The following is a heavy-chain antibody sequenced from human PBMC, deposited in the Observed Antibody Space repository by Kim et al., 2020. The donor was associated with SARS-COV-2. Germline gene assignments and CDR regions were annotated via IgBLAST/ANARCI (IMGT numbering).Heavy chain of an antibody. CDR3: ARGIAAAEVPFDY. J-gene: IGHJ4*02. V-gene: IGHV4-59*09. D-gene: IGHD6-13*01. Sequence: NPSRKSRVTISVDKSKNPFSLKLSSVTAADTAVYYCARGIAAAEVPFDYWGQGTLVTVSS.